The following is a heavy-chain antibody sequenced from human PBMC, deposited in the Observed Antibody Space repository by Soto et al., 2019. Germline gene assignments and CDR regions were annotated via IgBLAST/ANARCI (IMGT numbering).Heavy chain of an antibody. CDR1: GYTFTGYY. D-gene: IGHD3-10*01. Sequence: QVQLVQSGAEVKKPGASVKVSCKASGYTFTGYYMHWVRQAPGQGLEWMGWINPNSGGTNYAKKFQGRVTMTRDTSISTAYMELSRLRSDDTAVYYCARDGRVRGPQLWFDPWGQGTLVTVSS. V-gene: IGHV1-2*02. CDR2: INPNSGGT. J-gene: IGHJ5*02. CDR3: ARDGRVRGPQLWFDP.